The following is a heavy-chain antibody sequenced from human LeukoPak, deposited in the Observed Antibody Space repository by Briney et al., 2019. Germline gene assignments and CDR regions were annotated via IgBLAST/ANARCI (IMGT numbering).Heavy chain of an antibody. Sequence: ASVKVSCKASGGTFSNHAINWVRQAPGQGLEWMGGIIPFYDTTNYAQNFQGRVTITADASTSTFDMELSSLRYEDTAVYFCAGMVGYSYSDYWGQGTLVTVSS. V-gene: IGHV1-69*01. J-gene: IGHJ4*03. D-gene: IGHD1-1*01. CDR1: GGTFSNHA. CDR3: AGMVGYSYSDY. CDR2: IIPFYDTT.